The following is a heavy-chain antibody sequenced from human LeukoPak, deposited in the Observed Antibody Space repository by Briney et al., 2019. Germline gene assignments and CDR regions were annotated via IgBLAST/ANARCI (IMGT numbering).Heavy chain of an antibody. CDR2: INAGNGNT. V-gene: IGHV1-3*01. CDR1: GFTFTSYA. Sequence: ASVKVSCKASGFTFTSYAMHWVRQAPGQRLDWMGWINAGNGNTRYSQKFQGRVTITRDTSASTAYMELSSLRSEDTAVYYCARGGTSTPPAVDYWGLGSLVTVSS. D-gene: IGHD1-1*01. CDR3: ARGGTSTPPAVDY. J-gene: IGHJ4*02.